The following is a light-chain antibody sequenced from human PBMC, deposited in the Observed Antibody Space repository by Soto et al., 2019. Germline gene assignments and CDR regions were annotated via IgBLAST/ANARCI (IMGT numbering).Light chain of an antibody. CDR2: EVS. J-gene: IGLJ1*01. CDR3: SSYAGSTPNDV. Sequence: QSALTQPPSASGSPGQSVTISCTGTSSDVGGYNYVSWYQQHPGKAPKLMIYEVSKRPSGVPDRFSGSKSGNTASLTVSGLQAEDEADYYCSSYAGSTPNDVFGTGTRSPS. CDR1: SSDVGGYNY. V-gene: IGLV2-8*01.